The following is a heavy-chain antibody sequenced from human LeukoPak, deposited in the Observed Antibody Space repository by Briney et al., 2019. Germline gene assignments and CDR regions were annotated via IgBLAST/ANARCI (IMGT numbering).Heavy chain of an antibody. D-gene: IGHD2-8*01. CDR1: RGTFSSYA. Sequence: ASVKVSCKASRGTFSSYAISWVRQAPGQGLEWMGRIIPIFGTANYAQKFQGRVTITTDESTSTAYMELSSLRSEDTAVYYCARVRLHVDNGVWLTYYMDVWGKGTTVTVSS. V-gene: IGHV1-69*05. CDR2: IIPIFGTA. CDR3: ARVRLHVDNGVWLTYYMDV. J-gene: IGHJ6*03.